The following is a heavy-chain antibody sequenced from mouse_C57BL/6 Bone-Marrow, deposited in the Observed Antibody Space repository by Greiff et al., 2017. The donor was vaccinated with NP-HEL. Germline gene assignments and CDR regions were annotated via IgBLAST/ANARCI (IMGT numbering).Heavy chain of an antibody. J-gene: IGHJ4*01. CDR2: IRNKANGYTT. CDR3: ASTTVDAMDY. D-gene: IGHD1-1*01. CDR1: GFTFTDYY. Sequence: EVQLVESGGGLVQPGGSLSLSCAASGFTFTDYYMSWVRQPPGKALEWLGFIRNKANGYTTEYSASVKGRFTISRDNSQSILYLQMNALRAEDSATYYCASTTVDAMDYWGQGTSVTVSS. V-gene: IGHV7-3*01.